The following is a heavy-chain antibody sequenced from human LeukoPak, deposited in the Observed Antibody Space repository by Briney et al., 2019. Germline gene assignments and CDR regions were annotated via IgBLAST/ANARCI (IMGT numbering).Heavy chain of an antibody. V-gene: IGHV1-3*03. J-gene: IGHJ3*02. D-gene: IGHD3-22*01. CDR1: AYTSTSQA. CDR2: INVGNSDT. Sequence: GASVKVSCKPSAYTSTSQAIHWVRQAPGQRPEWMGWINVGNSDTKYSPAFQGRVTFTSDTSANIAYMELSSLKSADMAVYYCARYSFNYDRSGFSWGVYDIWGQGTMVTVSS. CDR3: ARYSFNYDRSGFSWGVYDI.